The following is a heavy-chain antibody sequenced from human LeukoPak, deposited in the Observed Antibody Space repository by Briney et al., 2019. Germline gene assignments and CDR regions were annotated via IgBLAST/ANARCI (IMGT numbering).Heavy chain of an antibody. D-gene: IGHD5-18*01. Sequence: KPSETLSLTCAAYGGSFSGYYWSWIRQPPGKGLEWIGEINHSGSTNYNPSLKSRVTISVDTSKNQFSLKLSSVTAADTAVYYCARVGSPVDTGRNWFDPWGQGTLVTVSS. V-gene: IGHV4-34*01. CDR2: INHSGST. J-gene: IGHJ5*02. CDR3: ARVGSPVDTGRNWFDP. CDR1: GGSFSGYY.